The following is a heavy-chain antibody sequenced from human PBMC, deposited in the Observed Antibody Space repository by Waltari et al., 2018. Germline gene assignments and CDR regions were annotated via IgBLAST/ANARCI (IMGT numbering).Heavy chain of an antibody. CDR1: GFTFVNYW. Sequence: EVQLVESGGGLIQPGGSLRLSCTASGFTFVNYWMSWVRPAPGKGRQWVDYIKEDGTEESYLDSLKGRFTIARDDAKNSLHRQMNSLRVEDTAIYYCARVSKGIHFDYWGQGTLVTVSS. CDR3: ARVSKGIHFDY. J-gene: IGHJ4*02. V-gene: IGHV3-7*04. CDR2: IKEDGTEE.